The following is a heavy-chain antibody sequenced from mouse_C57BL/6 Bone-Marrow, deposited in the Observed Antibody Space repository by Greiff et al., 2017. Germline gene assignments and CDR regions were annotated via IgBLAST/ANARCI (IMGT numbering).Heavy chain of an antibody. CDR3: ASSDGNYAGGYAMDY. Sequence: EVHLVESGGGLVQPGGSLSLSCAASGFTFTDYYMSWVRQPPGKALEWLGFIRNKANGYTTEYSASVKGRFTISRDNSKSILYLQMNALRAEDRATYYCASSDGNYAGGYAMDYWGQGTSVTVSS. CDR2: IRNKANGYTT. CDR1: GFTFTDYY. J-gene: IGHJ4*01. V-gene: IGHV7-3*01. D-gene: IGHD2-1*01.